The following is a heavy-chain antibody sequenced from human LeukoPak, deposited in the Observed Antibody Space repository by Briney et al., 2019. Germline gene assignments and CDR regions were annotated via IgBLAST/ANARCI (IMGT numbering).Heavy chain of an antibody. Sequence: PSETLSLTCTVSGGSISSYYWSWIRQPPGKGLEWIGYIYYSGSTNYNPSLKSRVTISVDTSKNQFSLKLSSVTAADTAVYYCARLYYGSGEAAFDIWGQGTMVTVSS. J-gene: IGHJ3*02. CDR2: IYYSGST. D-gene: IGHD3-10*01. CDR1: GGSISSYY. CDR3: ARLYYGSGEAAFDI. V-gene: IGHV4-59*08.